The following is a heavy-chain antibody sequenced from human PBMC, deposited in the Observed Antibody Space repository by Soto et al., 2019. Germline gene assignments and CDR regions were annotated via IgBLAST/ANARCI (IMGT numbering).Heavy chain of an antibody. J-gene: IGHJ4*02. CDR3: ARSLWFGELH. Sequence: QITLKESGPTLVKPTQTLTLTCSFSGFSLSTTGVGVGWIRQSPGKALEWLAIIYWDNDKRYSPSLKSRVTIHKDTSKNQVVLTVTNIDPVDTGTYYCARSLWFGELHWGQGALVTVSS. D-gene: IGHD3-10*01. CDR2: IYWDNDK. V-gene: IGHV2-5*02. CDR1: GFSLSTTGVG.